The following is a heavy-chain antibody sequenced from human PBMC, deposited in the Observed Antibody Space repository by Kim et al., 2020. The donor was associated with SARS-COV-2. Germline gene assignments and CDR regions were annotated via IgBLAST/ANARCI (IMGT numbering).Heavy chain of an antibody. J-gene: IGHJ6*02. D-gene: IGHD3-9*01. V-gene: IGHV4-34*01. Sequence: SETLSLTCAVYGGSFSGYYWSWIRQPPGKGLEWIGEINHSGSTNYNPSLKSRVTISVDTSKNQFSLKLSSVTAADTAVYYCARLMGTWGYFDWSAHYGMDVWGQGTTVTVSS. CDR2: INHSGST. CDR1: GGSFSGYY. CDR3: ARLMGTWGYFDWSAHYGMDV.